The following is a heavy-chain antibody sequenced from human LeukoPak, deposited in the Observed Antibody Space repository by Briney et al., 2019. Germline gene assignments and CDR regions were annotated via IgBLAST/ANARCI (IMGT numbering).Heavy chain of an antibody. J-gene: IGHJ4*02. CDR1: GGSFSGYY. D-gene: IGHD2-2*01. V-gene: IGHV4-34*12. Sequence: SETLSLTCAVYGGSFSGYYWSWIRQPPGKGLEWLGEIIHSGSTNYNPSLKSRVTISVGTSKNQFSLKLSSVTAADTAVYYCARVRSIVVVPANTRFDYWGQGTLVTVSS. CDR2: IIHSGST. CDR3: ARVRSIVVVPANTRFDY.